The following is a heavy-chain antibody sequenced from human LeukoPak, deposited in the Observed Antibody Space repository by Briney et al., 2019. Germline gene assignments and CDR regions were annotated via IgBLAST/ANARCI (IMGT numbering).Heavy chain of an antibody. J-gene: IGHJ4*02. CDR2: ISVGGSST. CDR1: GFTFSSHW. D-gene: IGHD1-26*01. CDR3: ARATPGWWELQR. Sequence: PGESLRLSCAASGFTFSSHWMHWVRHPPGKGLVWVSRISVGGSSTSYADSVKGRFTISRDTDKNRLFLQMSSLRAEDTAVYYCARATPGWWELQRWGQGALVTVSS. V-gene: IGHV3-74*01.